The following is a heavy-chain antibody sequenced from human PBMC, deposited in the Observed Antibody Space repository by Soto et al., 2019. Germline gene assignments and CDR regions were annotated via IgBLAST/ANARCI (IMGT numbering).Heavy chain of an antibody. CDR3: ARDRRVGANTDAYAF. V-gene: IGHV1-18*01. CDR1: GYAFTSFG. Sequence: QGQLVQSGDEVKKPGTSVKVSCQASGYAFTSFGITWVRQAPGQGLEWMGWIGSYHGNTRSEQNLQGRFTMTRDTSTATVHMELSNLTPDDTAIYYCARDRRVGANTDAYAFWGQGTMVTVSS. D-gene: IGHD3-16*01. CDR2: IGSYHGNT. J-gene: IGHJ3*01.